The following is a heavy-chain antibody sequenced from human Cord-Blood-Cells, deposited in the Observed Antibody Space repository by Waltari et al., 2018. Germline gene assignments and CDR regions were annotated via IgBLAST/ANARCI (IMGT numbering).Heavy chain of an antibody. V-gene: IGHV4-34*01. Sequence: QVQLQQWGAGLLKPSETLSLTCAVSGGSFSGYYWSWIRQPPGKRLEWIGEINHSGSTNNNPTLKRGVTISVGTSMNQFSLKLSSVTSADTAVYYCARGYCSSTSCYTPFYYYDGMDVCGQGTTVTVAS. CDR1: GGSFSGYY. CDR3: ARGYCSSTSCYTPFYYYDGMDV. J-gene: IGHJ6*01. D-gene: IGHD2-2*02. CDR2: INHSGST.